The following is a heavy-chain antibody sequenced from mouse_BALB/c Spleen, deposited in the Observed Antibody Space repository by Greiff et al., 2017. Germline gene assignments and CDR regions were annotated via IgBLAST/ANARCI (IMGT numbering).Heavy chain of an antibody. CDR1: GFTFSSYT. D-gene: IGHD1-1*01. CDR3: ARQDPTTVGEGDYFDY. J-gene: IGHJ2*01. Sequence: EVHLVESGGGLVQPGGSRKLSCAASGFTFSSYTMSWVRQTPEKRLEWVAYISNGGGSTYYPDTVKGRFTISRDNAKNTMYLQMSSLKSEDTAMYYCARQDPTTVGEGDYFDYWGQGTTRTVSS. V-gene: IGHV5-12-2*01. CDR2: ISNGGGST.